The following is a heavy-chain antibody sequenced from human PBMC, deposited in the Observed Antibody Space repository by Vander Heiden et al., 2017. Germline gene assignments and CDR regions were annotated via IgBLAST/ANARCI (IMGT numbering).Heavy chain of an antibody. V-gene: IGHV4-34*02. J-gene: IGHJ4*02. D-gene: IGHD6-25*01. CDR1: GGSFSGYY. CDR3: ARRGRLPFDY. Sequence: QVLLPQRGAGLCQPSETRSLTRAVYGGSFSGYYWTWIRQPPGKGLEWIGEINESGSTNYNPSLKSRVTISGDTSKSQFSLRLTSVTAADTAVYYCARRGRLPFDYWGQGTLVTVSS. CDR2: INESGST.